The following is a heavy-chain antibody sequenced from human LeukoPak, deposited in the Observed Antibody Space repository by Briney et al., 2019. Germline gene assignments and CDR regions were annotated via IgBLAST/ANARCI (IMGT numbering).Heavy chain of an antibody. D-gene: IGHD3-9*01. CDR2: ISSSSSYI. J-gene: IGHJ5*02. CDR3: ARCTYDLVTGYYRYNWFDA. Sequence: GGSLRLSCAASGFTFSSYSMNWVRQAPGKGLEWVSSISSSSSYIYYADSVTGRFTITRDNAKNSLYLQMTSLRAEDTAVYYCARCTYDLVTGYYRYNWFDAWGQGTLVTVSS. CDR1: GFTFSSYS. V-gene: IGHV3-21*01.